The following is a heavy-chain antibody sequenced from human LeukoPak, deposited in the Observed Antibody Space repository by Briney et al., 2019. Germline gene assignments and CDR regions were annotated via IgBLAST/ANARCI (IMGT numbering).Heavy chain of an antibody. D-gene: IGHD3-10*01. CDR3: ASEGYYGSGPTTEDY. J-gene: IGHJ4*02. Sequence: GGSLRLSCAASGFTFSSYGMRWVRQAPGKGLEWVAVIWYDGSNKYYADSVKGRFTISRDNSKNTLYLQMNSLRAEDTAVYYCASEGYYGSGPTTEDYWGQGTLVTVSS. V-gene: IGHV3-33*01. CDR1: GFTFSSYG. CDR2: IWYDGSNK.